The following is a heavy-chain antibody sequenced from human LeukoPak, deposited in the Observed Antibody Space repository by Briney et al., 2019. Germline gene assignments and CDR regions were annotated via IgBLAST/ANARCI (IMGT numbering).Heavy chain of an antibody. CDR3: ARDRIAGTSPKMDY. J-gene: IGHJ4*02. Sequence: GGSLRLSCAASGFTFSTYGMSWVRQAPRKGLEWVSVLSGSGSDTYSADSVKGRFSISRDNSKSTLYLQMNSLRAEDTALYYCARDRIAGTSPKMDYWGQGTLVTVS. CDR1: GFTFSTYG. V-gene: IGHV3-23*01. CDR2: LSGSGSDT. D-gene: IGHD1-7*01.